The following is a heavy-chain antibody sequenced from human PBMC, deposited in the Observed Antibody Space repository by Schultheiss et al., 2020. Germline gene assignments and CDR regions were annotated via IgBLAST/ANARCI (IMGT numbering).Heavy chain of an antibody. CDR2: FDPGDDET. CDR1: GYTLTELS. V-gene: IGHV1-24*01. Sequence: ASVKVSCKVSGYTLTELSMHWVRQAPGKGLEWMGGFDPGDDETKYARKFQGRVSMTEDTSTDTAYMVLSSLRSEDTAVYYCAAKTTFENWNFAYWGQGTLVTVSS. J-gene: IGHJ4*02. CDR3: AAKTTFENWNFAY. D-gene: IGHD1-1*01.